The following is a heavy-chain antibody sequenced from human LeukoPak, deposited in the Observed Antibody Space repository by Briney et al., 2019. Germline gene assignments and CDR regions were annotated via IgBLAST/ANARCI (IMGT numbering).Heavy chain of an antibody. CDR1: GFTFSGYR. Sequence: GGSLRLSCAASGFTFSGYRMNWVRQAPGKGLEWVSSITRGSEFTYYADSVKGRFTVSRDNAKNSMYLQMNSLRAEDTALYYCARDALGVTYWFDPWGQGTLVTVSS. D-gene: IGHD2-21*02. CDR3: ARDALGVTYWFDP. V-gene: IGHV3-21*01. CDR2: ITRGSEFT. J-gene: IGHJ5*02.